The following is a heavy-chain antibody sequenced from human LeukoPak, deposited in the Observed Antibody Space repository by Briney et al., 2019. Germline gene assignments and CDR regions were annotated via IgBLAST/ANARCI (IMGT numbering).Heavy chain of an antibody. CDR2: IKSKTDGGTT. D-gene: IGHD5-18*01. CDR3: AKDGGGYRSGYWSYYYYMDV. J-gene: IGHJ6*03. Sequence: PGGSLRLSCAASGFTFSNYIMNWVRQAPGEGLEWVGRIKSKTDGGTTDYAAPVKGRFTISRDDSKNTLYLQMNSLKTEDTAVYYCAKDGGGYRSGYWSYYYYMDVWGKGTTVTISS. V-gene: IGHV3-15*01. CDR1: GFTFSNYI.